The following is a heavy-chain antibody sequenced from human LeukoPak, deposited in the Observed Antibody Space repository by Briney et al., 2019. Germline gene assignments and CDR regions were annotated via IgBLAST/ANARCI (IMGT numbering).Heavy chain of an antibody. CDR2: INSDGSST. CDR1: GFTFSSYW. V-gene: IGHV3-74*01. CDR3: ARASDYYDSSGYYALFDY. D-gene: IGHD3-22*01. Sequence: GGFLILSCAASGFTFSSYWMHWVRQAPGKGLVWVSRINSDGSSTSYADSVKGRFTISRDNAKNTLYLQMNSLRAEDTAVYYCARASDYYDSSGYYALFDYWGQGTLVTVSS. J-gene: IGHJ4*02.